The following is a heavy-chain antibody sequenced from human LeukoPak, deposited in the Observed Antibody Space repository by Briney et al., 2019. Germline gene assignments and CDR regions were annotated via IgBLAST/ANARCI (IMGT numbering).Heavy chain of an antibody. CDR1: GFVFGEYA. J-gene: IGHJ5*02. V-gene: IGHV3-49*04. CDR3: TRGVRGESWFDP. Sequence: GVSLRLSCAGSGFVFGEYAMTWVRQAPGKGLEWIGFSRGTAYGGTTEYAASLRGRFTISRDDSKSIAYLQMNSLTTEDTAVYYCTRGVRGESWFDPWGQGTLVTVSS. D-gene: IGHD3-10*01. CDR2: SRGTAYGGTT.